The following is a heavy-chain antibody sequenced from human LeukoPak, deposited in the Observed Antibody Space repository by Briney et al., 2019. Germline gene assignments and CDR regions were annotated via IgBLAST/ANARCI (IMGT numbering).Heavy chain of an antibody. J-gene: IGHJ5*02. CDR1: GGSISSYY. CDR2: IYTSGST. CDR3: ARDTYYYDSSGYYPNWFDP. V-gene: IGHV4-4*07. Sequence: PSETLSLTRTVSGGSISSYYWSWIRQPAGKGLEWIGRIYTSGSTNYNPSLKSRVTMSVDTSKNQFSLKLSSVTAADTAVYYCARDTYYYDSSGYYPNWFDPWGQGTLVTVSS. D-gene: IGHD3-22*01.